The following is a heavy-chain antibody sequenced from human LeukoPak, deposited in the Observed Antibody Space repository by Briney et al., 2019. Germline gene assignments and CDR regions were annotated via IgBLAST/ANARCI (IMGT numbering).Heavy chain of an antibody. CDR2: IYYSGST. CDR3: ARHSRVRRIVLMAPYYYYMDV. J-gene: IGHJ6*03. V-gene: IGHV4-39*01. Sequence: GSLRLSCAASGFTFSSYAMSWVRQPPGKGLEWIGSIYYSGSTYYNPSLKSRVTISVDTSKNQFSLKLSSVTAADTAVYYCARHSRVRRIVLMAPYYYYMDVWGKGTTVTVSS. CDR1: GFTFSSYA. D-gene: IGHD2-8*01.